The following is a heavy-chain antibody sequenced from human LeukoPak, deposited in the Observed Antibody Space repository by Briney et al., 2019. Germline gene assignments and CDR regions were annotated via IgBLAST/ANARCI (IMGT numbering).Heavy chain of an antibody. CDR2: IKRDGSQR. V-gene: IGHV3-7*01. Sequence: PGGSLRLSCAASGFSISSFWMSWVRQAPGKGPEWVANIKRDGSQRHYVDSVKGRFTISRDNANNLLYLQMDSLRAEDTAVYYCARLGDNSGYYDYWGQGTLVTVSS. CDR3: ARLGDNSGYYDY. CDR1: GFSISSFW. J-gene: IGHJ4*02. D-gene: IGHD3-22*01.